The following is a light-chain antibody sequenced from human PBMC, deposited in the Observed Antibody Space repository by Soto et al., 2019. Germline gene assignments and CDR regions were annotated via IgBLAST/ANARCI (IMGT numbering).Light chain of an antibody. CDR2: RSD. Sequence: QSVLTQPPSASGTPGQRVTMSCSGSSSNIGNNFVFWYQHLPGTAPKLLIYRSDQRPSGVPARFSASKSCTSASLAISGRRSDDEDDYYWASWDDTLSGVVFGGGTKVTVL. CDR3: ASWDDTLSGVV. CDR1: SSNIGNNF. J-gene: IGLJ3*02. V-gene: IGLV1-47*01.